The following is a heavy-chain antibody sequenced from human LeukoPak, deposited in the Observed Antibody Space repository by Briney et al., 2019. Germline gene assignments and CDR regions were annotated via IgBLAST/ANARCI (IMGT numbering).Heavy chain of an antibody. V-gene: IGHV3-9*01. CDR1: GFTFDDYA. CDR2: ISWNSGSI. Sequence: PGRSLRLSCAASGFTFDDYAMHWVRQAPGKGLEWVSGISWNSGSIGYADSVKGRFTISRDNAKNSLYLQMNSLRAEDTALYYCAKVYYYYDSSVYYDYWGQGTLVTVSS. D-gene: IGHD3-22*01. CDR3: AKVYYYYDSSVYYDY. J-gene: IGHJ4*02.